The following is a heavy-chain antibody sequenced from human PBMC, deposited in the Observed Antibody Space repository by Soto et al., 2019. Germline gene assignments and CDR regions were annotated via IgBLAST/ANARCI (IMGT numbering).Heavy chain of an antibody. J-gene: IGHJ4*02. CDR3: ARPSSGWYRAGPGDEYYFDY. CDR1: GFTFSSFA. CDR2: ISSSGSST. V-gene: IGHV3-23*01. Sequence: PGGSLRLSCAASGFTFSSFAMSWVRQAPGKGLEWVSAISSSGSSTYDADSVKGRFSISRDNAKNTLYLQMNSLRDEDTAVYYCARPSSGWYRAGPGDEYYFDYWGQGTLVTVSS. D-gene: IGHD6-19*01.